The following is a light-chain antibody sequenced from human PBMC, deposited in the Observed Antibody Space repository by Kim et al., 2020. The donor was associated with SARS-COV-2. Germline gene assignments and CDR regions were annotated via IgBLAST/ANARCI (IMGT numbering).Light chain of an antibody. CDR3: QRYNRAPPK. J-gene: IGKJ1*01. CDR2: SAS. CDR1: RDLGPL. Sequence: ATVRDRVTITWRASRDLGPLLALYQHQPGASPKLLGHSASILHSGVPSRFSARGSGTDFSLTISSLQPEDGANYYCQRYNRAPPKFGQGTKVDIK. V-gene: IGKV1-27*01.